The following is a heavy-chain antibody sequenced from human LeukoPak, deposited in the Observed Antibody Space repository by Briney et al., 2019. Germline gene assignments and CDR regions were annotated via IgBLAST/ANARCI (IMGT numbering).Heavy chain of an antibody. V-gene: IGHV4-4*07. CDR3: ARDRTWSGSFSDY. J-gene: IGHJ4*02. CDR2: IYTSGTT. D-gene: IGHD1-26*01. Sequence: KPSETLSLTCTVSGGSIISYYWSWIRQPAGKGLEWIGRIYTSGTTNYNPSLKSRVTMSVDTSKNQFSLNLSSVTAADTAVYYCARDRTWSGSFSDYWGQGTLVTVSS. CDR1: GGSIISYY.